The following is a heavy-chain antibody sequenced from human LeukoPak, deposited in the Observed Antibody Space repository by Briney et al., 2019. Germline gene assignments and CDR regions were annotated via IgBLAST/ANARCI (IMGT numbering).Heavy chain of an antibody. V-gene: IGHV3-30*02. CDR3: ARDLVSSVVVAANGAFDI. CDR2: IRYDGSNK. Sequence: GGSLRLSCAASGFTFSSYGMHWVRQAPGKGLEWVAFIRYDGSNKFYADSVRGRFIISRDNSKNTLYLQMNSQRAEDTAVYYCARDLVSSVVVAANGAFDIWGQGTMVTVSS. D-gene: IGHD2-15*01. J-gene: IGHJ3*02. CDR1: GFTFSSYG.